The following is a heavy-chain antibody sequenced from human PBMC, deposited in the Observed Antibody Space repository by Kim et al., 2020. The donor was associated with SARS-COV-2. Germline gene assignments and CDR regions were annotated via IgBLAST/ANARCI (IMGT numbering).Heavy chain of an antibody. Sequence: SQTLSLTCAISGDSVSTNRAAWNWIRQSPSRGLEWLGRTYYMSKWYRAYALSVKSRIIINPDTSKNQFSLQLNSVTPEDSVVYYCVREGQVVQYYAMDVW. J-gene: IGHJ6*01. CDR3: VREGQVVQYYAMDV. D-gene: IGHD6-6*01. V-gene: IGHV6-1*01. CDR2: TYYMSKWYR. CDR1: GDSVSTNRAA.